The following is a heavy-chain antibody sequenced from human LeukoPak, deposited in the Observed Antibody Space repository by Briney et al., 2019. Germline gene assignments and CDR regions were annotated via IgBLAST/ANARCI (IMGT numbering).Heavy chain of an antibody. J-gene: IGHJ4*02. D-gene: IGHD3-3*01. CDR3: ARETVFGVVIPTYYFDY. CDR1: GFTFSSYW. CDR2: IKKDGSEQ. V-gene: IGHV3-7*01. Sequence: GESLRLSCAASGFTFSSYWMSWVRQTPGKGLEWVANIKKDGSEQYYVDSVKGRFTISRDNAKSSLYLQMNSLRAEDTAVYYCARETVFGVVIPTYYFDYWGQGTLVTVSS.